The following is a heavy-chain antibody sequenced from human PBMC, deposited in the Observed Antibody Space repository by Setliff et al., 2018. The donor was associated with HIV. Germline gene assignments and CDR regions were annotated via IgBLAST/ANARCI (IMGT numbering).Heavy chain of an antibody. CDR2: IDGRGRTT. Sequence: PGGSLRLSCAASGFTFSSYAMNWVRQAPGKGLEWISYIDGRGRTTSYADFVRGRFTISRDNAKNSLYLQMNSLRVEDTAVYYCAKSSMYSSPYYFDYWGQGTLVTVSS. CDR3: AKSSMYSSPYYFDY. V-gene: IGHV3-48*03. CDR1: GFTFSSYA. D-gene: IGHD6-13*01. J-gene: IGHJ4*02.